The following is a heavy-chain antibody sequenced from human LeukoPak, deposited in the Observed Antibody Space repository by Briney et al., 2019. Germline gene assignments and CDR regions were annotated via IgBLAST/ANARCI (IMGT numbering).Heavy chain of an antibody. J-gene: IGHJ5*02. CDR2: IYYSGST. Sequence: SETLSLTCTVSGGSISSYYWSWIRQPPGKGLEWIGYIYYSGSTNYNPSLKSRVTISVDTSKNQFSLKLSSVTAADTAVYYCARGSRSGSWYRIDPWGQGTLVTVSS. V-gene: IGHV4-59*08. CDR3: ARGSRSGSWYRIDP. CDR1: GGSISSYY. D-gene: IGHD6-13*01.